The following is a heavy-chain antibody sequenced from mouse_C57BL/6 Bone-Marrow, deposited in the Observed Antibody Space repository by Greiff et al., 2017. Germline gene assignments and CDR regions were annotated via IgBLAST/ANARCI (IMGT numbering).Heavy chain of an antibody. CDR3: TSVFAY. CDR2: IDPETGGT. CDR1: GYTFTDYE. J-gene: IGHJ3*01. Sequence: VQLQQSGAELVRPGASVTLSCKASGYTFTDYEMHWVKQTPVHGLEWIGAIDPETGGTAYNQKFKGKAILTADKSSSTAYMELRSMTSEDSAVYYCTSVFAYWGQGTLVTVSA. V-gene: IGHV1-15*01.